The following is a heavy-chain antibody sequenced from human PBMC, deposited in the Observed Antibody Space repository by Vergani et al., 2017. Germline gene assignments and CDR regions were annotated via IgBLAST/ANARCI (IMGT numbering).Heavy chain of an antibody. J-gene: IGHJ6*03. Sequence: QVQLQESGPGLVKPSQTLSLTCTVSGGSISSGGYYWSWIRQHPGKGLEWIGYIYYNGSTYYNPSLKSLVTISVDTSKNQFSLKLSSVTAADTAVYYCGRGSSSHHMDVWGKGTTVTVSS. CDR3: GRGSSSHHMDV. CDR1: GGSISSGGYY. D-gene: IGHD6-13*01. CDR2: IYYNGST. V-gene: IGHV4-31*01.